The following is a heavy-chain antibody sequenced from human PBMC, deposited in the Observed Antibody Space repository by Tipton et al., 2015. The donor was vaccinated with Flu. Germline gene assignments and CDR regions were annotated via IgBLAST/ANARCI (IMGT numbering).Heavy chain of an antibody. J-gene: IGHJ5*02. D-gene: IGHD4-11*01. CDR1: GDSMRSDYY. CDR3: ARRDYSNYVSDPKSCFDP. CDR2: VFATGNT. Sequence: TLSLTCTVSGDSMRSDYYWGWVRQPPGKGLEWIGDVFATGNTYRNPSFKTRVTISVDRSKNQFSLKVFSVTAADTAIYYCARRDYSNYVSDPKSCFDPWGQGILVTVSS. V-gene: IGHV4-38-2*02.